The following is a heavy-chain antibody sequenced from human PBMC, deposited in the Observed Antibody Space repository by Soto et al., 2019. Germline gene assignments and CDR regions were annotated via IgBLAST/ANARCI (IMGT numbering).Heavy chain of an antibody. CDR1: GFTFNDYA. CDR2: ISGSGGHS. J-gene: IGHJ4*02. Sequence: EVQLLESGGGLVQPGGSLRLSCAASGFTFNDYAMAWVRQAPGKGLEWVSSISGSGGHSSYADSVKGRFTISRDSIKNMLSLDMSDLRAEDTAVYYCAKDCRRLAVSGSAFDSWGQGVLVTASS. D-gene: IGHD6-13*01. V-gene: IGHV3-23*01. CDR3: AKDCRRLAVSGSAFDS.